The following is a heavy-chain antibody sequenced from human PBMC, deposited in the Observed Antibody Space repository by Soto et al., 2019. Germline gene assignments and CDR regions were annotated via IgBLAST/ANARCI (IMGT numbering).Heavy chain of an antibody. Sequence: PSETLSLTCPVSGGSISSGDYYWSWIRQHPGKGLEWIGYVYYSGSTYYNPSLKSRVTISVDTSKNQFSLKLSSVTAADTAVYYCARESYYGSGATVVAYWGQGTLVTVSS. V-gene: IGHV4-31*03. CDR2: VYYSGST. J-gene: IGHJ4*02. CDR3: ARESYYGSGATVVAY. CDR1: GGSISSGDYY. D-gene: IGHD3-10*01.